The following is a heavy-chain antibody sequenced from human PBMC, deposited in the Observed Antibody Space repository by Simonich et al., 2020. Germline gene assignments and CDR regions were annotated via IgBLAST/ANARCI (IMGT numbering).Heavy chain of an antibody. CDR1: GYTFTGYY. V-gene: IGHV1-2*02. CDR3: ARGALTGDYYYMDV. D-gene: IGHD7-27*01. CDR2: INPNRGGT. J-gene: IGHJ6*03. Sequence: QVQLVQSGAEVKKPGASVKVSCKASGYTFTGYYMHWVRQAHGKGLEWMGWINPNRGGTNYAQKFQGRVTRTRDTSISTAYMELSRLRSDDTAVYYCARGALTGDYYYMDVWGKGTTVTVSS.